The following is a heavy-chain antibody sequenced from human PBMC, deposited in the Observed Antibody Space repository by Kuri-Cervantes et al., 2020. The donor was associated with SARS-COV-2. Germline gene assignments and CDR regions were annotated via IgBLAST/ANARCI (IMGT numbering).Heavy chain of an antibody. Sequence: GESLKISCAASGITFSTYEMNWVRQAPGKGPEWVSHISSGGRIIYYADSVKGRFTISRDNSKNTLYLQMNSLRAEDTAVYYCAKGLGYCSSTSCRYYYYYYGMDVWGQGTTVTVSS. CDR2: ISSGGRII. CDR1: GITFSTYE. J-gene: IGHJ6*02. V-gene: IGHV3-48*03. D-gene: IGHD2-2*01. CDR3: AKGLGYCSSTSCRYYYYYYGMDV.